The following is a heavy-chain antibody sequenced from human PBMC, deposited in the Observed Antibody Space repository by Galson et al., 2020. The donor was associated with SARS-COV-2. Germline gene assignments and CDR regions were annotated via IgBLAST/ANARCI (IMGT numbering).Heavy chain of an antibody. CDR3: ARVRSRFPRGYYYMDV. Sequence: SETLSLTCTVSGGSISNYYWTWIRQPAGKGLEWIGRIFHNGATNYNPSLKSRVTMSVDTSRDQFSLKLSSVTAADAALYYCARVRSRFPRGYYYMDVWGEGTTVTVSS. J-gene: IGHJ6*04. D-gene: IGHD3-3*01. CDR2: IFHNGAT. CDR1: GGSISNYY. V-gene: IGHV4-4*07.